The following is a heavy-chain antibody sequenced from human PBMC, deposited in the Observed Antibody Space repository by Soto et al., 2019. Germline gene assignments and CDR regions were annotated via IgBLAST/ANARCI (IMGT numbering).Heavy chain of an antibody. V-gene: IGHV4-61*01. CDR1: GGSVSSPKYF. CDR3: ARTVMPVGNLPAFDH. CDR2: IYNNGKT. D-gene: IGHD7-27*01. Sequence: QMQLQESGPGLVKPSETLSLACTVSGGSVSSPKYFWSWIRQPPGKGLDWVAYIYNNGKTNYNPSLKSRATISVDTAKNQCSLKLTSVTGADSAVYFCARTVMPVGNLPAFDHWGQGVLVTVSS. J-gene: IGHJ4*02.